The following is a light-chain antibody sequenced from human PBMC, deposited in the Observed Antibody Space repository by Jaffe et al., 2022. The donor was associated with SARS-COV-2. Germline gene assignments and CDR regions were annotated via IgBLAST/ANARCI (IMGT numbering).Light chain of an antibody. CDR1: QSLLHNNGYNY. J-gene: IGKJ4*01. Sequence: IVMTQSPLSLPVTPGEPASISCRSSQSLLHNNGYNYLDWYLQKPGQSPQLLIYLGSSRAAGVPDRFSGSGSGTDFTLKISRVEAEDVGVYYCMQALQPLTFGGGTKVEIK. CDR2: LGS. CDR3: MQALQPLT. V-gene: IGKV2-28*01.